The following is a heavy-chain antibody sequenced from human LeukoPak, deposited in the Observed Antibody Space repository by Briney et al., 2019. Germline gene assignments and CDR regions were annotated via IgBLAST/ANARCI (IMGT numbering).Heavy chain of an antibody. CDR1: GFTFSSYW. D-gene: IGHD3-3*01. CDR2: IKQDGSEK. V-gene: IGHV3-7*05. J-gene: IGHJ5*02. Sequence: GGSLRLSCAASGFTFSSYWMSWVRQAPGKGLEWVANIKQDGSEKYYVDSAKGRFTISRDNAKNSLYLQINSLRAEDTAVYYCARTWSGRWAWFDPWGLGTLVTVSS. CDR3: ARTWSGRWAWFDP.